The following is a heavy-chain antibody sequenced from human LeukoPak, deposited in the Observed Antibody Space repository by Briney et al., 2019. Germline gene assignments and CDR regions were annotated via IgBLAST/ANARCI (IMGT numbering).Heavy chain of an antibody. Sequence: SETLSLTCTVSGGSISSSSYYWGWIRQPPGKGLEWIGSIYYSGSTYYNPSLKSRVTISVDTSKNQFSLKLSSVTAADTAVYYCARESPSVWGSYRYYYYYMDVWGKGTTVTVSS. CDR3: ARESPSVWGSYRYYYYYMDV. CDR1: GGSISSSSYY. V-gene: IGHV4-39*07. D-gene: IGHD3-16*02. J-gene: IGHJ6*03. CDR2: IYYSGST.